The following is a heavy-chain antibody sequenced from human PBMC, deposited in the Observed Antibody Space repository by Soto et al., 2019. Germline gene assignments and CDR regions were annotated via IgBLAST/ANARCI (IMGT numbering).Heavy chain of an antibody. V-gene: IGHV4-34*01. CDR3: ARGRIVATIRGKSGEFDY. CDR2: INHSGST. D-gene: IGHD5-12*01. Sequence: SETLSLTCAVYGGSFSGYYWSWIRQPPGKGLEWIGEINHSGSTNYNPSLKSRVTISVDTSKNQFSLKLSSVTAADTAVYYCARGRIVATIRGKSGEFDYWGQGTLVTVSS. J-gene: IGHJ4*02. CDR1: GGSFSGYY.